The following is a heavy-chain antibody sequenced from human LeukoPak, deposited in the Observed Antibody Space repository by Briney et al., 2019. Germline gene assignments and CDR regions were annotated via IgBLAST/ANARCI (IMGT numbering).Heavy chain of an antibody. V-gene: IGHV3-23*01. J-gene: IGHJ4*02. CDR2: MSGSGGST. D-gene: IGHD3-10*01. CDR1: GFTFSSYA. Sequence: AGGSLRLSCAASGFTFSSYAMSWVRQAPGKGLEWVSVMSGSGGSTYYPNSVKGRFTISRDNSKNTLYLQMNSLRAEDTAVYYCARDYYGSGSYYYDYWGQGTLVTVSS. CDR3: ARDYYGSGSYYYDY.